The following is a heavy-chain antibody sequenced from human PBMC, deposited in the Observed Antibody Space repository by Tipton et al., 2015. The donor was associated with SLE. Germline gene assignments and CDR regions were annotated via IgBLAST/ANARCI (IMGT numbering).Heavy chain of an antibody. CDR2: LDYSGNT. V-gene: IGHV4-39*01. J-gene: IGHJ5*02. D-gene: IGHD4-23*01. Sequence: TLSLTCTVSGDSITSFNQYWGWIRQPPAKGLEWIGTLDYSGNTYYNPSLKSRVTISADLSKNQYFLTLRSVTAADTAVFYCARLLRWRKWFDTWGQGTLVTVSS. CDR3: ARLLRWRKWFDT. CDR1: GDSITSFNQY.